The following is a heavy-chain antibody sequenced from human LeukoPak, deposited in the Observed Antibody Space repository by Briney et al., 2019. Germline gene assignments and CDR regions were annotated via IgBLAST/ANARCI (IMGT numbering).Heavy chain of an antibody. CDR1: GASITSGDYF. Sequence: SETLFLTCTVSGASITSGDYFWSWIRQPPGKGLEWIGYIHYSGATYSNPSLKSRVTISVDTSKNQCSLKLSSVTAADTAVYYCARDSYMVVAPGSWFDPWGQGTLVTVSS. V-gene: IGHV4-30-4*01. CDR2: IHYSGAT. J-gene: IGHJ5*02. CDR3: ARDSYMVVAPGSWFDP. D-gene: IGHD2-21*01.